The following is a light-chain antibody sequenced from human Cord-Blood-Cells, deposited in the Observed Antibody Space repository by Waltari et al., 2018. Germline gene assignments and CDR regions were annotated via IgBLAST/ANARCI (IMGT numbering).Light chain of an antibody. CDR1: QSVLYSSNNKNY. Sequence: DIVLTQSPDSLAVSLGERVTINCKSSQSVLYSSNNKNYLAWYQQKPGQPPKLLIYWAYTRESGVPDRFSGSGSGTDFTLTISSLQAEDVAVYYCQQYYSTPTFGQGTRLEIK. CDR2: WAY. CDR3: QQYYSTPT. J-gene: IGKJ5*01. V-gene: IGKV4-1*01.